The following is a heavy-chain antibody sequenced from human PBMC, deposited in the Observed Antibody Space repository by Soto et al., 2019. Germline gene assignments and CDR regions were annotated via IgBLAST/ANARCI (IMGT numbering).Heavy chain of an antibody. CDR2: IYGGGDGI. Sequence: EVQLVESGGGLVQPGWSLRLSCDGSGFPFSTYTMNWVRKAPGEGLEWLSGIYGGGDGISYADSVKGRFTISRDNSRSTVYLQMNSLRSDDTAIYYCTKDRQPDGFWPFDHWGRGTLIVVSS. V-gene: IGHV3-23*04. CDR1: GFPFSTYT. D-gene: IGHD3-3*01. CDR3: TKDRQPDGFWPFDH. J-gene: IGHJ4*02.